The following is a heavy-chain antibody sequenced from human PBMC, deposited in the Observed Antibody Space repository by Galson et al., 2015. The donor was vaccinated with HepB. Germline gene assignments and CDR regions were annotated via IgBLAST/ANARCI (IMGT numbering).Heavy chain of an antibody. CDR1: GFTFSSYW. CDR2: IKQDGSEK. J-gene: IGHJ3*02. D-gene: IGHD3-3*01. V-gene: IGHV3-7*03. Sequence: SLRLSCAASGFTFSSYWMSWVRQAPGKGLEWVANIKQDGSEKYYVDSVKGRFTISRDNAKNSLYLQMNTPRAEGTAVYYCATSGVVIISAFDIWGQGTMVTVSS. CDR3: ATSGVVIISAFDI.